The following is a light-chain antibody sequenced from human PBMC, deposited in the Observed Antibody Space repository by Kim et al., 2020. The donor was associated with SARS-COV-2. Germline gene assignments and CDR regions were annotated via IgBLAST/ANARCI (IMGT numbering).Light chain of an antibody. V-gene: IGLV1-44*01. CDR3: AVWDDSLNGPV. CDR2: NNN. J-gene: IGLJ2*01. Sequence: GQRVTISCSGSNSNIGSNAVNWYQQRPGTAPKVLIYNNNRRPSGVPDRFSGSKSGTSASLAISGLQSEDEADYYCAVWDDSLNGPVFSGGTQLTVL. CDR1: NSNIGSNA.